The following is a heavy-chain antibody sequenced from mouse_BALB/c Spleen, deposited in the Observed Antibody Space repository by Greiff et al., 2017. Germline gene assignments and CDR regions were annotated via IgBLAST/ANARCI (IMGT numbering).Heavy chain of an antibody. V-gene: IGHV5-17*02. CDR1: GFTFSSFG. J-gene: IGHJ2*01. CDR2: ISSGSSTI. D-gene: IGHD1-1*02. Sequence: EVKVVESGGGLVQPGGSRKLSCAASGFTFSSFGMHWVRQAPEKGLEWVAYISSGSSTIYYADTVKGRFTISRDNPKNTLFLQMTSLRSEDTAMYYCTRSGDDGGFDYWGQGTTLTVSS. CDR3: TRSGDDGGFDY.